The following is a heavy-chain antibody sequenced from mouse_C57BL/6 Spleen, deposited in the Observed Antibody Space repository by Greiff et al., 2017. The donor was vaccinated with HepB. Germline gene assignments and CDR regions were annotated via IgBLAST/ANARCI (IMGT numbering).Heavy chain of an antibody. CDR1: GYTFTDYN. Sequence: EVQLQQSGPELVKPGASVKMSCKASGYTFTDYNMHWVKQSHGKSLEWIGYINPNNGGTSYNQKFKGKATLTVNKSSSTAYMELPSLTSEDSAVYYCAYGYDVGFAYWGQGTLVTVSA. V-gene: IGHV1-22*01. CDR3: AYGYDVGFAY. D-gene: IGHD2-2*01. J-gene: IGHJ3*01. CDR2: INPNNGGT.